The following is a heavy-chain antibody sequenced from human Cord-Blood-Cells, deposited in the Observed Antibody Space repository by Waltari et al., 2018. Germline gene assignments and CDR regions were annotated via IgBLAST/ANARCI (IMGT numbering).Heavy chain of an antibody. Sequence: QVQLVQSGAEVKKPGASVKVSCKASGYTVNGYYMHWVRQAPGQGLEWMGWINPNSGGTNDAQKFQGRVTMTRDTSISTAYMEVSRLRSDDTAVDYCARPLGQQMVWWFDPWGQGTLVTVSS. D-gene: IGHD6-13*01. CDR3: ARPLGQQMVWWFDP. V-gene: IGHV1-2*02. CDR2: INPNSGGT. CDR1: GYTVNGYY. J-gene: IGHJ5*02.